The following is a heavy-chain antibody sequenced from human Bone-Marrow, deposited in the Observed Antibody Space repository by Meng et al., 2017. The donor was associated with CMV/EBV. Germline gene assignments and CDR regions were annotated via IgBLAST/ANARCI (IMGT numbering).Heavy chain of an antibody. CDR2: IYRSGIT. CDR3: ARVNWNPPYNWFDP. Sequence: QVQLQESSPGLVRPSQTLSLTCTVSGGSISSGDFYWSWIRQPPGKGLEWIGYIYRSGITYYNPSLKSRVLILVDTSKNQFSLKLSSVTDADTAVYYCARVNWNPPYNWFDPWGQGTLVTVSS. V-gene: IGHV4-30-4*01. J-gene: IGHJ5*02. CDR1: GGSISSGDFY. D-gene: IGHD1-1*01.